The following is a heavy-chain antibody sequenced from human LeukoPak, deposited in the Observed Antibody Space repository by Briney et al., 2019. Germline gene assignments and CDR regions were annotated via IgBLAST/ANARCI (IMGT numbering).Heavy chain of an antibody. CDR1: GFTFSSYG. CDR3: AKDRLLWFGELFTWFDP. Sequence: PGRSLGLSCAASGFTFSSYGMHWVRQAPGKGLEWVAVISYDGSNKYYADSVKGRFTISRDNSKNTLYLQMNSLRAEDTAVYYCAKDRLLWFGELFTWFDPWGQGTLVTVSS. J-gene: IGHJ5*02. V-gene: IGHV3-30*18. D-gene: IGHD3-10*01. CDR2: ISYDGSNK.